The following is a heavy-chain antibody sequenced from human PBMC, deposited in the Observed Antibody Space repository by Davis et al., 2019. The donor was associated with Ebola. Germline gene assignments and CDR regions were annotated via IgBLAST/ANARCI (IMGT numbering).Heavy chain of an antibody. D-gene: IGHD2-21*01. CDR1: GYTFTSYY. CDR3: SRGYSPKCRTGDCVNDY. J-gene: IGHJ4*02. Sequence: ASVKVSCKASGYTFTSYYMHWVRQAPGQGLEWMGIINPSGGSTSYAQKFQGRVTMTRDTSTSTAYMELRSLRSDDTAVYYCSRGYSPKCRTGDCVNDYWGQGTLVTVSS. V-gene: IGHV1-46*01. CDR2: INPSGGST.